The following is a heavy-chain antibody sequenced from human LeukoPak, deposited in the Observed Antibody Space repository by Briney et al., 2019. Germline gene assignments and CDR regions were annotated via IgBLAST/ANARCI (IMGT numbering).Heavy chain of an antibody. CDR1: GYTFTSYA. V-gene: IGHV1-18*01. D-gene: IGHD3-3*01. J-gene: IGHJ4*02. Sequence: GASVKLSCKASGYTFTSYAISWVRQAPGQGLEWVGWISAYNDNTKKAHKLQGRVTMTTDTSTSTAYMELRSLRSDDTAVYYCTKEPRRLGVVDCWGEGTLDTDCS. CDR2: ISAYNDNT. CDR3: TKEPRRLGVVDC.